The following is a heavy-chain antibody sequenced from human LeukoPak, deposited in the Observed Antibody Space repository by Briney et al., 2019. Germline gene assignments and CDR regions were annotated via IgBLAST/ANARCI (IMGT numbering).Heavy chain of an antibody. CDR1: GGTFSSYA. CDR3: SRDNYDSSGYYDY. CDR2: IIPIFGTA. Sequence: SVKVSCKASGGTFSSYAISWVRQAPGQGLEWMGRIIPIFGTANYAQKFQGRVTITTDESTSTAYMELSSLRSEDTAVSYCSRDNYDSSGYYDYWGQGTLVTVSS. V-gene: IGHV1-69*05. J-gene: IGHJ4*02. D-gene: IGHD3-22*01.